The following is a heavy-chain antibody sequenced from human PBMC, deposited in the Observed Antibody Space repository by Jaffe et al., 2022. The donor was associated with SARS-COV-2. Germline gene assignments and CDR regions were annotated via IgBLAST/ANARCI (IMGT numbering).Heavy chain of an antibody. J-gene: IGHJ4*02. CDR1: GFTFSDYV. V-gene: IGHV3-33*01. D-gene: IGHD6-6*01. CDR3: ARETTVQSQSIFDF. Sequence: QVQLVESGGGVVQPGRSLRLACVASGFTFSDYVMHWVRQAPGKGLEWVAVIWDDGSGKYYGDSVRGRFTISRDNSKNTLYLHMNSLGGEDAAVYYCARETTVQSQSIFDFWGRGTLVTVSS. CDR2: IWDDGSGK.